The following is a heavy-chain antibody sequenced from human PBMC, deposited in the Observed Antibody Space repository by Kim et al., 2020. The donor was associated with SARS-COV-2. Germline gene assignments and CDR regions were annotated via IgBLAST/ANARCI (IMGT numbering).Heavy chain of an antibody. V-gene: IGHV4-39*01. CDR2: IYYSGST. J-gene: IGHJ4*02. D-gene: IGHD2-21*02. CDR3: ASGGIAYCGGDCYSNNFDY. Sequence: SETLSLTCTVSGGSISSSSYYWGWIRQPPGKGLEWIGSIYYSGSTYYNPSLKSRVTISVDTSKNQFSLKLSSVTAADTAVYYCASGGIAYCGGDCYSNNFDYWRQGTLVTVSS. CDR1: GGSISSSSYY.